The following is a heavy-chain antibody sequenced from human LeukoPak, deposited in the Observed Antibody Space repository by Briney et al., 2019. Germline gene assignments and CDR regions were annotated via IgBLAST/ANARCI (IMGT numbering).Heavy chain of an antibody. CDR2: IIPIFGTA. V-gene: IGHV1-69*05. Sequence: SVKVSCKASGGTFSSYAISWVRQAPGQGLEWMGRIIPIFGTANYAQKFQGRVTITTDESTSTAYMSLSSLRSEDTSVYYCAREQVGATYDAFDIWGQGTMVTVSS. D-gene: IGHD1-26*01. CDR1: GGTFSSYA. J-gene: IGHJ3*02. CDR3: AREQVGATYDAFDI.